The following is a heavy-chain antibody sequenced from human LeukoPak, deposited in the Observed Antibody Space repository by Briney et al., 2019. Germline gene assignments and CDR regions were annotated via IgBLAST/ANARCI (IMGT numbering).Heavy chain of an antibody. CDR1: GFTFSSYW. Sequence: GGSLRLSCAASGFTFSSYWMHWVRQAPGKGLVWVSRVNSDGSITNYADSVKGRFTISRDNAKNTLYLQMNSLRAEDTAVYYCVGRKDGTSGKYYDYWGQGTLVTVSS. V-gene: IGHV3-74*01. CDR3: VGRKDGTSGKYYDY. J-gene: IGHJ4*02. D-gene: IGHD1-26*01. CDR2: VNSDGSIT.